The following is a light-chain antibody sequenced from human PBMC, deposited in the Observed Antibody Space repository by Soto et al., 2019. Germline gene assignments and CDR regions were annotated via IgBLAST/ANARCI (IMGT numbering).Light chain of an antibody. V-gene: IGKV1-5*01. J-gene: IGKJ1*01. Sequence: DIQITQSPATLPSYLLDIVTITCRASQSISNYLAWYQQKPGKAPQLLIYDASTLESGVPSRFSGSGSGTEFALTIGGLQPDDFATYYCQQYDGDFLTFGQGTKVDIK. CDR2: DAS. CDR1: QSISNY. CDR3: QQYDGDFLT.